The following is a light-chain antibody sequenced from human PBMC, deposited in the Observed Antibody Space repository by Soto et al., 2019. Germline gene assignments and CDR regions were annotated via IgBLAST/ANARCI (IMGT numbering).Light chain of an antibody. CDR2: EVT. V-gene: IGLV2-14*01. J-gene: IGLJ3*02. CDR3: SSYTSTYTLV. Sequence: QSVLTQPASVSASPGQSVTISCTGTSSDIGGYNYVSWYQQHPGTVPKLIIYEVTHRPSGVSNRFSGSKSANTASLTISGLQAEDEADYYCSSYTSTYTLVFGGGTKVTVL. CDR1: SSDIGGYNY.